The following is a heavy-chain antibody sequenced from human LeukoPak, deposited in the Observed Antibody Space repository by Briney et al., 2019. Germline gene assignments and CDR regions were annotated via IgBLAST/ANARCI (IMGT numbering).Heavy chain of an antibody. V-gene: IGHV1-69*13. Sequence: GASVKVSCKASGGTFSNYAISWVRQAPGQGLEWMGGIIPIFGTANYAQKFQGRVTITADESTSTAYMELSSLRSEDTAVYYCARRGLYDGMTEDFDYWGQGTLVTVSS. J-gene: IGHJ4*02. CDR1: GGTFSNYA. CDR2: IIPIFGTA. D-gene: IGHD3-16*01. CDR3: ARRGLYDGMTEDFDY.